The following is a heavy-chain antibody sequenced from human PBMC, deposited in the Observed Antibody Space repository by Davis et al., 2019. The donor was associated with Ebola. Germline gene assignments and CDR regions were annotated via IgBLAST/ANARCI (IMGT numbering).Heavy chain of an antibody. Sequence: GESLKISCAASGFTFSNAWMNWVRQAPGKGLEWLGRIKSKADGGTTDYIGPVKGRFTISRDDSKNTLYLQMNSLKTEDTAVYYCTSGPIQGWGQGTLVTVSS. CDR3: TSGPIQG. CDR2: IKSKADGGTT. CDR1: GFTFSNAW. V-gene: IGHV3-15*01. J-gene: IGHJ4*02.